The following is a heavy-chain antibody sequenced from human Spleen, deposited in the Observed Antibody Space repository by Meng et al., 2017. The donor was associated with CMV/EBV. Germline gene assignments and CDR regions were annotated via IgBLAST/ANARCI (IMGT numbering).Heavy chain of an antibody. CDR1: GFIFSRNA. V-gene: IGHV3-30-3*01. D-gene: IGHD1-1*01. Sequence: GESLKISCAASGFIFSRNAMHWVRQAPGKGLEWVSFISYDGASKYYADSVKGRFTISRDKSKNTVFLQMNSLRPEDTAIYYCARVLNNNNDLTGGFDPWGRGTLVTVSS. CDR3: ARVLNNNNDLTGGFDP. CDR2: ISYDGASK. J-gene: IGHJ5*02.